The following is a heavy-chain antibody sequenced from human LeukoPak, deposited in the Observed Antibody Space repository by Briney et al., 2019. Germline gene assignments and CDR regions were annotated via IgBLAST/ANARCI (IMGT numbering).Heavy chain of an antibody. D-gene: IGHD6-13*01. CDR1: GYTFISYG. CDR3: ARDRYSSSWPFEY. J-gene: IGHJ4*02. V-gene: IGHV7-4-1*02. Sequence: ASVKVSCKASGYTFISYGISWVRQAPGQGLEWMGWINTRTGSPVYVQGFTGQFVFSLDTSVSTAYLQISSLKPEDTAVYYCARDRYSSSWPFEYWGQGTLVTVSS. CDR2: INTRTGSP.